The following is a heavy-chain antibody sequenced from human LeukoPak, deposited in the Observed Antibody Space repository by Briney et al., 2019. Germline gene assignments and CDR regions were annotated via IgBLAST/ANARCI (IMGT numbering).Heavy chain of an antibody. CDR2: IYHSETT. CDR1: GGAVSSGVYS. Sequence: SQTLSLTCTVSGGAVSSGVYSWSWIRQPPGKGLEWIGYIYHSETTYYNPSLQSRVTISLNSSKNQFSLKLASLTAADTAVYYCARSRTAYYRYFVSWGQGTLVTVSS. CDR3: ARSRTAYYRYFVS. D-gene: IGHD3-22*01. J-gene: IGHJ4*02. V-gene: IGHV4-30-2*01.